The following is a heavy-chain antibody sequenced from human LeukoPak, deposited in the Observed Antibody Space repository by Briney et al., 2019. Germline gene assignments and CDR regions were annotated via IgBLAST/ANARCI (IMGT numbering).Heavy chain of an antibody. CDR2: INPNSGGT. J-gene: IGHJ3*02. CDR3: AMSTAGDAFDI. Sequence: GASVKVSCKASGYTFISYGISRVRQAPGQGLEWMGWINPNSGGTNYAQKFQGRVTMTRDTSISTAYMELSRLRSDDTAVYYCAMSTAGDAFDIWGQGTMVTVSS. V-gene: IGHV1-2*02. CDR1: GYTFISYG. D-gene: IGHD5/OR15-5a*01.